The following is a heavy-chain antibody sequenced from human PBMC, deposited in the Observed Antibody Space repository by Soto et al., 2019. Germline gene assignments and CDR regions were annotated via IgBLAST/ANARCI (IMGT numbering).Heavy chain of an antibody. J-gene: IGHJ6*02. V-gene: IGHV3-53*04. CDR3: ARDPYYDCSGYLASYGMDV. Sequence: EVPLVESGGGLVQPGGSLRLSCAASGFTVSSNYMSWVRQAPGKGLEWVSVIYSGGSTYYADSLKGRFTISRHNSKNTLYLQMNSLRAEDTAVYYCARDPYYDCSGYLASYGMDVWGQGTTVTVSS. CDR2: IYSGGST. D-gene: IGHD3-22*01. CDR1: GFTVSSNY.